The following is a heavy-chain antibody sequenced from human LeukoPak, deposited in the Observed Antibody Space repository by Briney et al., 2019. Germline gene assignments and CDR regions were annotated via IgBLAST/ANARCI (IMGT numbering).Heavy chain of an antibody. CDR1: GFTFSSYG. V-gene: IGHV3-33*01. D-gene: IGHD6-6*01. J-gene: IGHJ4*02. CDR3: VRGWVRVAARPGAGDY. Sequence: GGSLRLSCAASGFTFSSYGMHWVRQAPGKGLEWVAVILSDGSKKFYTDSVKGRFTISRDNSKNTLYLQMNSLRAEDTAVYYCVRGWVRVAARPGAGDYWGQGTLVTVSS. CDR2: ILSDGSKK.